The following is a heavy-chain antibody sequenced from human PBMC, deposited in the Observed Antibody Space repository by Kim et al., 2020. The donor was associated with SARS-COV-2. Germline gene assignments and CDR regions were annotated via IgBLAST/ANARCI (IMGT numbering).Heavy chain of an antibody. CDR3: ARDVPPPIERVPDAFDI. D-gene: IGHD1-1*01. CDR1: GGSVSSGSYY. V-gene: IGHV4-61*01. CDR2: IYYSGST. J-gene: IGHJ3*02. Sequence: SETLSLTCTVSGGSVSSGSYYWSWIRQPPGKGLEWIGYIYYSGSTNYNPSLKSRVTISVDTSKNQFSLKLSSVTAADTAVYYCARDVPPPIERVPDAFDIWGQGTMVTVSS.